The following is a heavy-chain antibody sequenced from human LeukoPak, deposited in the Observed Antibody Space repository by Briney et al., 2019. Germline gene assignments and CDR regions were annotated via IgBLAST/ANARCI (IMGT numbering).Heavy chain of an antibody. V-gene: IGHV7-4-1*02. D-gene: IGHD3-9*01. CDR2: INTNTGNP. J-gene: IGHJ3*02. CDR1: GYTFTSYA. CDR3: ARGNPYYDILTGYYNDAFDI. Sequence: ASVKVSCKASGYTFTSYAMNWVRQAPGQGLEWMGWINTNTGNPTYAQGFTGRFVFSLDTSVSTAYLRISSLKAEDTAVYYCARGNPYYDILTGYYNDAFDIWGQGTMVTVSS.